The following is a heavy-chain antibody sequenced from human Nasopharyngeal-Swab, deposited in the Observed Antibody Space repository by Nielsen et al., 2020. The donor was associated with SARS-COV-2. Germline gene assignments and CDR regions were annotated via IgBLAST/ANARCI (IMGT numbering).Heavy chain of an antibody. CDR3: AREGGAGMDV. CDR2: ISYDGSNK. CDR1: GFTFSSYA. D-gene: IGHD3-16*01. V-gene: IGHV3-30*04. J-gene: IGHJ6*02. Sequence: GESLKISCAASGFTFSSYAMHWVRQAPGKGLEWVAVISYDGSNKYYADSVKGRFTISRDNSKNTLYLQMNSLRAEDTAVYYCAREGGAGMDVWGQGTTVIVSS.